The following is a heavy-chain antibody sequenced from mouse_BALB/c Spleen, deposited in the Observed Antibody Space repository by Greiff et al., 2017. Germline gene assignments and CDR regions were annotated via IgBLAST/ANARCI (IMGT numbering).Heavy chain of an antibody. J-gene: IGHJ2*01. CDR2: IDPSDSYT. CDR3: TRSYYRYPYFDY. CDR1: GYTFTSYW. D-gene: IGHD2-14*01. V-gene: IGHV1-69*02. Sequence: VQLQQSGAELVKPGASVKLSCKASGYTFTSYWMHWVKQRPGQGLEWIGEIDPSDSYTSYNQKFKGKATLTVDTSSSTAYMQLSSLTSEDSAVYYCTRSYYRYPYFDYWGQGTTLTVSS.